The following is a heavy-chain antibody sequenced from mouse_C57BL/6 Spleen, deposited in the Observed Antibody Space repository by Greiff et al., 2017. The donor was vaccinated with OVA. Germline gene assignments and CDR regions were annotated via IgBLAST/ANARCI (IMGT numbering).Heavy chain of an antibody. CDR2: IHPNSGST. CDR1: GYTFTSYW. J-gene: IGHJ2*01. V-gene: IGHV1-64*01. CDR3: ARVKGYGYYFDY. Sequence: QVQLQQPGAELVKPGASVKLSCKASGYTFTSYWMHWVKQRPGQGLEWIGMIHPNSGSTNYNEKFKSKATLTVDKSSSTAYMQLSSLTSEDSAVYYGARVKGYGYYFDYWGQGTTLTVSS. D-gene: IGHD3-1*01.